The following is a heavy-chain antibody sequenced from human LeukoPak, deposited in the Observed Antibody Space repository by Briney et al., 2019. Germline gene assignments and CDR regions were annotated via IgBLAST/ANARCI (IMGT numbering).Heavy chain of an antibody. Sequence: SETLSLTCAVYGGSFSGYYWSWIRQPPGKGLEWIGEINHSGSTNYNPSLKSRVTISVDKSKNQFSLKLSSVTAADTAVYYCARGPPHGSGTTPFDYWGQGTLVTVSS. CDR3: ARGPPHGSGTTPFDY. CDR2: INHSGST. CDR1: GGSFSGYY. D-gene: IGHD3-10*01. V-gene: IGHV4-34*01. J-gene: IGHJ4*02.